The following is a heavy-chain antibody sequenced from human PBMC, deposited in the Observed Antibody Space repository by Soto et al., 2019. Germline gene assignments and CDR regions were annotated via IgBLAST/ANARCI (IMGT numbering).Heavy chain of an antibody. D-gene: IGHD4-17*01. Sequence: QVQLVESGGGVVQPGRSLRLSCAASGFTFSSYGMHWVRQAPGKGLEWVAVISYDGSTKYYADSVKCRFTISRDNSTNTQYLQMNSLRAEDTAVYYCAKDGDEGLPGPSDYWGQGTLVTVSS. J-gene: IGHJ4*02. CDR1: GFTFSSYG. CDR3: AKDGDEGLPGPSDY. V-gene: IGHV3-30*18. CDR2: ISYDGSTK.